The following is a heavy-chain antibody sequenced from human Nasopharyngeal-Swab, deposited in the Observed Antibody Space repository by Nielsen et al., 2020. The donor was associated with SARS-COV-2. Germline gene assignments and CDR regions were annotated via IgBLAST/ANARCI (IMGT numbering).Heavy chain of an antibody. J-gene: IGHJ4*02. CDR1: GFTLSTSA. D-gene: IGHD2-21*02. Sequence: GGSLRLSCEASGFTLSTSAMIWVRQAPGKGLEWVSGISASGRVTYYADSVKGRLTIFRDNSRNTLSLQMNSLRAEDTATYYCARGCVTDCYRVDSWGQGTLVTVSS. V-gene: IGHV3-23*01. CDR2: ISASGRVT. CDR3: ARGCVTDCYRVDS.